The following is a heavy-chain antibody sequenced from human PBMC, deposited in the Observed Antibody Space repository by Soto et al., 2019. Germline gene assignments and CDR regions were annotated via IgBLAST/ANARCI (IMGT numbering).Heavy chain of an antibody. CDR2: IKQDGSEK. V-gene: IGHV3-7*01. CDR3: ASTPNQNKYDFWSGSNWFDP. J-gene: IGHJ5*02. D-gene: IGHD3-3*01. CDR1: GFTFSSYW. Sequence: HPXGCLRRAGTASGFTFSSYWMSWVRQAPGKGLEWVANIKQDGSEKYYVDSVKGRFTISRDNAKNSLYLQMNSLRAEDTAVYYCASTPNQNKYDFWSGSNWFDPWGQGTLVTVSS.